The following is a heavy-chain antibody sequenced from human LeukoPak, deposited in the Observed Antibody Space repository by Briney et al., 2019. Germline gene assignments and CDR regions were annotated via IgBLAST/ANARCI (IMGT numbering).Heavy chain of an antibody. CDR3: AAGYYDILTGYWWSELY. CDR1: GFTFTSSA. V-gene: IGHV1-58*01. Sequence: GASVKVSCKASGFTFTSSAVQWVRQARGQRLEWIGWIVVGSGNTNYAQKFQERVTITRDMSTSTAYMELSSLRSEDTAVYYCAAGYYDILTGYWWSELYWGQGTLVTVSS. D-gene: IGHD3-9*01. CDR2: IVVGSGNT. J-gene: IGHJ4*02.